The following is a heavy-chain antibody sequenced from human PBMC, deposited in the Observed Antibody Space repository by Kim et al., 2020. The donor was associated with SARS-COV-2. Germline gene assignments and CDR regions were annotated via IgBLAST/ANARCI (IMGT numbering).Heavy chain of an antibody. J-gene: IGHJ5*01. V-gene: IGHV3-23*05. CDR1: GFSVTSCG. D-gene: IGHD3-3*01. Sequence: GGSLRLSCAASGFSVTSCGMSWVRQAPGKGLEWVSTLSTSGSDTWYGDSVKGRFTISRDASKNTVYLQMRSLRAEDTAIYFCAKRESWNGYGFDSWGQGTQVTVSS. CDR2: LSTSGSDT. CDR3: AKRESWNGYGFDS.